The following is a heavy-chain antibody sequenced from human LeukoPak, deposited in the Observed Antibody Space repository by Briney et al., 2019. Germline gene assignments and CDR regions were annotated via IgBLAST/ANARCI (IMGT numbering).Heavy chain of an antibody. D-gene: IGHD1-26*01. CDR3: AREIPVGATGHFDF. V-gene: IGHV1-18*01. CDR1: GYTFTSFG. CDR2: MSTYNGNT. Sequence: ASVKVSCKASGYTFTSFGLSWGPQAPRHGLKCMGWMSTYNGNTHNAQKLQGRVTMTTDTSTSTAYMELRSLTSDDTAVYSCAREIPVGATGHFDFWGQGTLVTVSS. J-gene: IGHJ4*02.